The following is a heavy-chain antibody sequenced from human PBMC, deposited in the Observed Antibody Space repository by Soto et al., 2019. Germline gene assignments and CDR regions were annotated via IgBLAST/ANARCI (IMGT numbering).Heavy chain of an antibody. V-gene: IGHV4-34*01. D-gene: IGHD2-2*01. CDR3: ERGIGYCSSINCYSSRRLRFDS. J-gene: IGHJ4*02. Sequence: WTWIRQSPENGLEWSGEVNHSGTTYYNPALKSRVTISVHTPTNQFSLKMSSVTAADTAVYYCERGIGYCSSINCYSSRRLRFDSWGQVTLVTVSS. CDR2: VNHSGTT.